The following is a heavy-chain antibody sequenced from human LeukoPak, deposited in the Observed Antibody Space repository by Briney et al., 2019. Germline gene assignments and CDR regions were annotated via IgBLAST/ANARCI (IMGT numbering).Heavy chain of an antibody. CDR1: GFHFNTYS. V-gene: IGHV3-21*01. J-gene: IGHJ4*02. D-gene: IGHD1-7*01. CDR3: ARESKTTGRFFDY. Sequence: PGGSLRLSCGASGFHFNTYSMNWVRQPPGKGLEWVSSISSSSTYILYADSVKGRFTISRDNSKNTLYLQMNSLRAEDTAVYYCARESKTTGRFFDYWGQGTLVTVSS. CDR2: ISSSSTYI.